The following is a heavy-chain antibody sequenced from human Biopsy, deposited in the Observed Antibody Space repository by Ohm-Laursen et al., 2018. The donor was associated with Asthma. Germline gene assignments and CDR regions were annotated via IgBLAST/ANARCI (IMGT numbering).Heavy chain of an antibody. V-gene: IGHV1-69*01. CDR2: ITTVFGTT. Sequence: SSVKVSCKPPGGTFSNFAISWVRQAPGQGLEWLGGITTVFGTTNYAQKFQGRVTITADESTSTAYMEVTSLRSEDTAIYYCARCQVGYSSGWSLLLKKIYYSGMDVWGKGTAVTVSS. J-gene: IGHJ6*04. CDR1: GGTFSNFA. CDR3: ARCQVGYSSGWSLLLKKIYYSGMDV. D-gene: IGHD6-19*01.